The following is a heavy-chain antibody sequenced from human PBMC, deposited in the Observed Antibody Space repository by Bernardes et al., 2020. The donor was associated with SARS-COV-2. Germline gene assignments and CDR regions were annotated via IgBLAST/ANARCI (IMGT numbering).Heavy chain of an antibody. CDR3: SKNAKYTSSSMDV. D-gene: IGHD6-6*01. J-gene: IGHJ6*02. CDR1: GFTFRKTA. V-gene: IGHV3-23*01. CDR2: ISSIGGST. Sequence: GGSLRLSCVASGFTFRKTAMTWVRQVPGTGLEWVSAISSIGGSTNYAESVKGRFTISRDNSRNTLYLEMNSLRAEDTAVYYCSKNAKYTSSSMDVWGQGTTVT.